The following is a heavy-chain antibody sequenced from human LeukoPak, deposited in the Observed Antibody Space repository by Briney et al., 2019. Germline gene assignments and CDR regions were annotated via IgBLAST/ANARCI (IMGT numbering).Heavy chain of an antibody. CDR2: IWYDGSNK. CDR1: GFTSSSYG. V-gene: IGHV3-33*06. J-gene: IGHJ4*02. CDR3: AKDGDRTDYYFDY. D-gene: IGHD7-27*01. Sequence: PGGSLRLSCAASGFTSSSYGMHWVRQAPGKGLEWVAVIWYDGSNKYYADSVKGRFTISRDNSKNTLYLQMNSLRAEDTAVYYCAKDGDRTDYYFDYWGQGTLVTVSS.